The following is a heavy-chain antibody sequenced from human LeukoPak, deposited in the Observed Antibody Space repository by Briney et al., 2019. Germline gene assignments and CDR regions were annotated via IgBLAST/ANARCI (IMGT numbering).Heavy chain of an antibody. J-gene: IGHJ4*02. CDR1: GFTFSSYS. V-gene: IGHV3-21*01. D-gene: IGHD5-18*01. CDR2: ISSSSSYI. Sequence: GGSLRLSCAASGFTFSSYSMNWVRQAPGKGLEWVSSISSSSSYIYYADSVKGRFTISRDNAKNSLYLQMNSLRAEDTAVYYCARDWAASTAMPTPPFDYWGQGTLVTVSS. CDR3: ARDWAASTAMPTPPFDY.